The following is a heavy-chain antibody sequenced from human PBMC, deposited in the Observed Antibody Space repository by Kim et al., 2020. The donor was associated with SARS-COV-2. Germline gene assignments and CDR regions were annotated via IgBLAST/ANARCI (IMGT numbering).Heavy chain of an antibody. V-gene: IGHV4-59*01. D-gene: IGHD6-13*01. CDR1: GGSISSYY. J-gene: IGHJ6*02. CDR2: IYNSGST. CDR3: ARSTIGGSSWPFRYYYYGMDV. Sequence: SETLSLTCTVSGGSISSYYWSWIRQPPGKGLEWIGYIYNSGSTNYNPSLKSRVTISVDTSKNQFSLKLSSVTAADTAVYYCARSTIGGSSWPFRYYYYGMDVWGQGTTVTVSS.